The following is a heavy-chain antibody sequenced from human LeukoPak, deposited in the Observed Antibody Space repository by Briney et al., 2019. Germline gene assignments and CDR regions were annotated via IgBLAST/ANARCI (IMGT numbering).Heavy chain of an antibody. Sequence: PGGSLRLSCAASGFTFSSYSMNWVRQAPGKGLEWVSYISSSSSTIYYVDSVKGRFTISRDNAKNSLYLQMNSLRAEDTAVYYCARDRVGYCSGGSCYGPYYYGMDVWGQGTTVTVSS. J-gene: IGHJ6*02. CDR1: GFTFSSYS. CDR2: ISSSSSTI. D-gene: IGHD2-15*01. CDR3: ARDRVGYCSGGSCYGPYYYGMDV. V-gene: IGHV3-48*04.